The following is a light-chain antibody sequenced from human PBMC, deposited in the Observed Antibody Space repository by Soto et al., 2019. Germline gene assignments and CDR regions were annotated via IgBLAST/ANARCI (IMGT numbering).Light chain of an antibody. Sequence: EIVMTQSPATLSVSPGERATLYCRASESFGSSLAWYQQTPGQAPRLLIYATSIMATDVPARFSGSGSGTDFTLTISSLQSEDFAVYYCQQYARWPRTFGQGTKV. J-gene: IGKJ1*01. CDR3: QQYARWPRT. CDR1: ESFGSS. CDR2: ATS. V-gene: IGKV3-15*01.